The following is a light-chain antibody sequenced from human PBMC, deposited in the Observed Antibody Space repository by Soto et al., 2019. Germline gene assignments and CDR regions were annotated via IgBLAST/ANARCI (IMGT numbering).Light chain of an antibody. CDR3: QQLRTYPYT. V-gene: IGKV1-9*01. CDR1: QDISTY. J-gene: IGKJ2*01. CDR2: PAS. Sequence: DIHLTQSPSFLSASVGDRVTVTCRASQDISTYFAWFQQKPGKAPQLLVYPASTLQGGVPSRFSGRGSGTEFSLTISSLQPEDFATYYCQQLRTYPYTFGQGTKLDIK.